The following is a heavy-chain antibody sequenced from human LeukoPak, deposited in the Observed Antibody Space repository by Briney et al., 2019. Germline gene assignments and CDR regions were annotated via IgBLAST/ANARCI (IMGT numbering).Heavy chain of an antibody. CDR1: RGSISSYY. Sequence: SETLSLTCTVSRGSISSYYWSWIRQPPGKGLEWIGYIYYSGSTNYNPSLKSRVTISVDTSKNQFSLKLSSVTAADTAVYYCARVPADLYAFDIWGQGTMVTVSS. V-gene: IGHV4-59*13. CDR3: ARVPADLYAFDI. CDR2: IYYSGST. J-gene: IGHJ3*02.